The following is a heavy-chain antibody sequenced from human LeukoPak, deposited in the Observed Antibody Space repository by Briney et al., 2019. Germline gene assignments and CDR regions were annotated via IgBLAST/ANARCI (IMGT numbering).Heavy chain of an antibody. J-gene: IGHJ4*02. CDR1: GGSISSSSYY. Sequence: KPSETLSLTCTVSGGSISSSSYYWGWIRQPPGKGLEWIGYIYSSWTTNYNPSLKSRVTISEDTSKNQFSLRLNSVTTADTAVYYCARARSDSGRLDYWGQGTLVTVSS. CDR3: ARARSDSGRLDY. D-gene: IGHD1-26*01. V-gene: IGHV4-61*05. CDR2: IYSSWTT.